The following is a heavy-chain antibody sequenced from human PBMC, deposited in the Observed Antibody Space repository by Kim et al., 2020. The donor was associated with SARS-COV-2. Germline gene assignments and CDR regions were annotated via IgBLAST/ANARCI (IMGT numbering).Heavy chain of an antibody. Sequence: SETLSLSCDVSGGSISSDYWWSWVSKPPGKGLELIGEVYHTGSTNYNLSIKSRVTISIDKSKNQFSLNLSSVTAADPAVYYCARMLFGARAFDVWGQGT. D-gene: IGHD3-16*01. CDR2: VYHTGST. J-gene: IGHJ3*01. V-gene: IGHV4-4*02. CDR3: ARMLFGARAFDV. CDR1: GGSISSDYW.